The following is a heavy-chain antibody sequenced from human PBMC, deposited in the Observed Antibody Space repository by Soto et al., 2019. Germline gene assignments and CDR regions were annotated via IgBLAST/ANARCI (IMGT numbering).Heavy chain of an antibody. CDR1: GWSFSGYY. CDR3: VRVRDWFHH. J-gene: IGHJ5*02. D-gene: IGHD3-3*01. V-gene: IGHV4-34*01. Sequence: XETLSLTCAVYGWSFSGYYWNWIRQPPGKGLEWIGEIDHSGYTNYNPSLKSRVTISVDTSKNQFSLRLTSVTAADTAVYYFVRVRDWFHHWRHGAMVTVSS. CDR2: IDHSGYT.